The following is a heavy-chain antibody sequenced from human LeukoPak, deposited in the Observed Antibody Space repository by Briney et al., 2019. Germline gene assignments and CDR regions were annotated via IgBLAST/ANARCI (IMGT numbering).Heavy chain of an antibody. CDR2: VRSNGGCI. D-gene: IGHD6-13*01. J-gene: IGHJ4*02. Sequence: PGGSLTLSCALSGNEFIRHTMKWVRRASGKGVEWISSVRSNGGCIYYADSVKGRFSIARDNARTSVYLQMHSLRVEDTAIYYCAREYDSRARFDSWGQGTLVTVSS. V-gene: IGHV3-48*01. CDR1: GNEFIRHT. CDR3: AREYDSRARFDS.